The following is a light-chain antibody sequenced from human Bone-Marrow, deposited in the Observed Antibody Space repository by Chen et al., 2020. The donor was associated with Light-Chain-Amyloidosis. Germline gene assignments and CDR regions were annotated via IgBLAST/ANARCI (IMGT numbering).Light chain of an antibody. V-gene: IGLV3-25*03. CDR3: QSADSSGTYEVI. CDR2: RDT. J-gene: IGLJ2*01. CDR1: DLPTKY. Sequence: SYELTQPPSVSVPPGQTARITCSGDDLPTKYAYWYQQKPGQAPVLVIHRDTERPSGISERFSGSSSGTTATLPIRGVQAEDEADYHCQSADSSGTYEVIFGGGTKLTVL.